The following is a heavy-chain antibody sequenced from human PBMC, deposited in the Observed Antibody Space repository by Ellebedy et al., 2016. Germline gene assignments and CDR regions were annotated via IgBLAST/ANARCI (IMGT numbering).Heavy chain of an antibody. J-gene: IGHJ3*02. CDR2: INTGTGHT. Sequence: ASVKVSCKASGYSFRNYAMHWVRQAPGQRLEWMGWINTGTGHTEYSQNLEGRVTISTDTSARIVYMELSSLRSEDTAVYYCARESSGRRNDAFDIWGQGTMVTVSS. V-gene: IGHV1-3*04. CDR1: GYSFRNYA. D-gene: IGHD3-22*01. CDR3: ARESSGRRNDAFDI.